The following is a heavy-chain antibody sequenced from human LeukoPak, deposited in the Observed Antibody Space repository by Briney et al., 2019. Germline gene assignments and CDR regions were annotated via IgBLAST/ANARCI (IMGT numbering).Heavy chain of an antibody. Sequence: GGSLRLSCAASGFTFSNYWMTWVRQAPGKGLVWVSRINSDGSSTSYADSVKGRFTISRDNAKNTLYLQMNSLRAEDTAVYYCAGYSSGWYSFSDAFDIWGQGTMVTVSS. CDR2: INSDGSST. J-gene: IGHJ3*02. D-gene: IGHD6-19*01. CDR1: GFTFSNYW. V-gene: IGHV3-74*01. CDR3: AGYSSGWYSFSDAFDI.